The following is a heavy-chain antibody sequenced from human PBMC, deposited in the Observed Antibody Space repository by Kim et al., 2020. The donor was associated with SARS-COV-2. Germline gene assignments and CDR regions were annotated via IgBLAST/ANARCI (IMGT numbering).Heavy chain of an antibody. V-gene: IGHV3-30*07. CDR3: ARGAAAVPSDLDY. Sequence: YADSVKGRFTTTRDNSKNTLYLQMNSLRAEDTAVYYCARGAAAVPSDLDYWGQGTLVTVSS. J-gene: IGHJ4*02. D-gene: IGHD6-13*01.